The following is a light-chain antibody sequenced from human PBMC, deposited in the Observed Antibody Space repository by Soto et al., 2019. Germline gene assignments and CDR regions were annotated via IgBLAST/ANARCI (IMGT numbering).Light chain of an antibody. Sequence: EIVMTQSPATLSVSPGETTRLSCRASQSINSDVAWYQQKVGQTPGLLIHGASTRATGIAARFSGTGSGTDFTLTINNLEPEDFAVYYCQVRTNWSIAFGRGTRLEI. CDR1: QSINSD. CDR3: QVRTNWSIA. V-gene: IGKV3-11*01. CDR2: GAS. J-gene: IGKJ5*01.